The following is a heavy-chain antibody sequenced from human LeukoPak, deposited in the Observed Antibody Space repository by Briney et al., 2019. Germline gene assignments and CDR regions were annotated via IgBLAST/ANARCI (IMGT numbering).Heavy chain of an antibody. D-gene: IGHD2-15*01. J-gene: IGHJ4*02. Sequence: NPSQTLSLTCAVYGGSFSGYYWSWIRQPPGKGLEWIGEINHSGSTNYNPSLKSRVTISVDTSKNQFSLKLSSVTAADTAVYYCARFDCSGGSCSSRTKYYFDYWGQGTLVTVSS. CDR2: INHSGST. CDR3: ARFDCSGGSCSSRTKYYFDY. CDR1: GGSFSGYY. V-gene: IGHV4-34*01.